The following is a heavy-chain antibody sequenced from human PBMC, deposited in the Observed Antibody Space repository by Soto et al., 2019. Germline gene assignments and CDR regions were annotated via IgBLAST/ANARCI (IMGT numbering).Heavy chain of an antibody. J-gene: IGHJ4*02. CDR2: MYKSGTA. CDR3: VRASSGWAYYYDY. V-gene: IGHV3-53*01. CDR1: GLTVSNNY. D-gene: IGHD6-19*01. Sequence: GGSLRLSCAASGLTVSNNYMNWVRQAPGKGLEWVSIMYKSGTAYYADSVEGRFTIPRDNSKNILYLQMTSLRADDTAIYYCVRASSGWAYYYDYWGQGTLVTVYS.